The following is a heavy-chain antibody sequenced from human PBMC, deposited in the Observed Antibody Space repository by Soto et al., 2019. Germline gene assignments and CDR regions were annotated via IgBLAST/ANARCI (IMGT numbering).Heavy chain of an antibody. Sequence: VGSLRLSCAASGFTFSSYAMHWVRQAPGKGLEWVAVISYDGSNKYYADSVKGRFTISRDNSKNTLYLQMNSLRAEDTAVYYCASADSYGGADYWGQGTLVTVSS. CDR3: ASADSYGGADY. J-gene: IGHJ4*02. D-gene: IGHD5-18*01. CDR1: GFTFSSYA. V-gene: IGHV3-30-3*01. CDR2: ISYDGSNK.